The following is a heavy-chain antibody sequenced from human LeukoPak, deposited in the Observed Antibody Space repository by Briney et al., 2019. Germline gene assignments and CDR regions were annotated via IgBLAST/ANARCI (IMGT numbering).Heavy chain of an antibody. CDR2: MSPSGTT. D-gene: IGHD4-11*01. CDR1: GDSVSSGNYY. V-gene: IGHV4-61*01. J-gene: IGHJ4*02. CDR3: ARNLYSNYGTTDY. Sequence: PSETLSLTCAVSGDSVSSGNYYLSWIRQPPGKGLDWITYMSPSGTTKYNPSLKSRVTTSVDTSRTQFSLRLSSVTAADTAVYHCARNLYSNYGTTDYWGQGTLVTVSS.